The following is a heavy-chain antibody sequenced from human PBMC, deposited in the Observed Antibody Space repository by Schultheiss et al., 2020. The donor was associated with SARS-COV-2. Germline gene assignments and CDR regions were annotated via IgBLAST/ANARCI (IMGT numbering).Heavy chain of an antibody. CDR3: ARQIKVGSYYNSATLSFI. CDR1: GGSIRNSGHN. CDR2: INYSGTS. Sequence: SETLSLTCSVSGGSIRNSGHNWGWIRQPPGKGLEWIGSINYSGTSYYNPSLKSRVTISIDTSRNQFSLKLNSVSAADTAVYFCARQIKVGSYYNSATLSFIWGRGALVTVSS. V-gene: IGHV4-39*07. D-gene: IGHD5-24*01. J-gene: IGHJ4*02.